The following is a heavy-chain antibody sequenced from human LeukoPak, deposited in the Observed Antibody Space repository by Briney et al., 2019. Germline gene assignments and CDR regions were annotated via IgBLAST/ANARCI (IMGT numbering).Heavy chain of an antibody. CDR3: ATGPLRFPSSSWFLYVPPWDVPGDSPYDY. CDR2: LYYSGST. D-gene: IGHD6-13*01. CDR1: GVSITTIGYY. V-gene: IGHV4-39*07. Sequence: PSDTLSLTCAVSGVSITTIGYYWGWIRHPPGKGLEWIRNLYYSGSTYYNPSLKSRVTISVDTSKNQFSLKLSSVTAADTAVYYCATGPLRFPSSSWFLYVPPWDVPGDSPYDYWGQGTLVTVSS. J-gene: IGHJ4*02.